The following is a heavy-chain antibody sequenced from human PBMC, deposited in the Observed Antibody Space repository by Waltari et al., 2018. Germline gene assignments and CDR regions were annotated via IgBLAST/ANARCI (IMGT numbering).Heavy chain of an antibody. CDR1: GYSFTSYW. CDR3: ARHDVGATPRSYYYYMDV. D-gene: IGHD1-26*01. CDR2: IYPGDSDT. Sequence: EVQLVQSGAEVKKPGESLKISCKGSGYSFTSYWIGWVRQMPGKGLEWMGIIYPGDSDTRYSPSFQGECTISADKSISTAYLQWSSLKASDTAMYYCARHDVGATPRSYYYYMDVWGKGTTVTVSS. J-gene: IGHJ6*03. V-gene: IGHV5-51*01.